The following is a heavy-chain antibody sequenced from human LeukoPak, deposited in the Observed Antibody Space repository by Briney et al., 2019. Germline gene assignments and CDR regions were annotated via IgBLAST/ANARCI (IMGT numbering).Heavy chain of an antibody. CDR1: GPTFSNAW. J-gene: IGHJ4*02. Sequence: QPGGSLRLSCAVSGPTFSNAWMSWVRQAPGKGLEWVGRIKSTTVGGTTEYAAPVKGRFTISRDDSKNTVYLQMNSLKTEDTAVYYCTTGPGNSGYWGRGTLVTVSS. V-gene: IGHV3-15*01. D-gene: IGHD4-23*01. CDR3: TTGPGNSGY. CDR2: IKSTTVGGTT.